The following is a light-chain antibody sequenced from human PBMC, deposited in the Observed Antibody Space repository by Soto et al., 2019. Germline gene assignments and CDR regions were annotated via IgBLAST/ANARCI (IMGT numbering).Light chain of an antibody. CDR2: AAS. CDR3: QQYYSYPYT. Sequence: AIRMTQSPSSLSASTGDRVTITCRASQGISSYLAWYQQKPGQAPKLLIYAASTLQSGVPSRFSGSGSGTDFPLTISCLQSEDFATYYCQQYYSYPYTFGQGTKLEIK. V-gene: IGKV1-8*01. CDR1: QGISSY. J-gene: IGKJ2*01.